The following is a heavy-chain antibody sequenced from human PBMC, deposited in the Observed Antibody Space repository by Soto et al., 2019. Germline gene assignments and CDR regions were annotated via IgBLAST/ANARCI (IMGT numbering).Heavy chain of an antibody. V-gene: IGHV4-31*03. CDR2: ISYNGRT. CDR3: ARSEGVVIRNDS. J-gene: IGHJ4*02. D-gene: IGHD3-16*02. Sequence: PSETLSLTCSVSGASITRGGFLWTWIRQHPGKGLEWIGFISYNGRTSYNPSLQNRVTISADTSKNQFSLQLSSVTAADTGVYYCARSEGVVIRNDSWGQGTPVTVSS. CDR1: GASITRGGFL.